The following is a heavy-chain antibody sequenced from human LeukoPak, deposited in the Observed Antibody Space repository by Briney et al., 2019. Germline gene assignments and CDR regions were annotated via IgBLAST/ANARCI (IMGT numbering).Heavy chain of an antibody. V-gene: IGHV1-69*04. Sequence: ASVKVSCKASGYTFTDQYIHWVRQAPGHGLEWMGRIIPILGIANYAQKFQGRVTITADKSTSTAYMELSSLRSEDTAVYYCARDSDYDILTGYYYYGMDVWGQGTTVTVSS. CDR1: GYTFTDQY. CDR2: IIPILGIA. D-gene: IGHD3-9*01. CDR3: ARDSDYDILTGYYYYGMDV. J-gene: IGHJ6*02.